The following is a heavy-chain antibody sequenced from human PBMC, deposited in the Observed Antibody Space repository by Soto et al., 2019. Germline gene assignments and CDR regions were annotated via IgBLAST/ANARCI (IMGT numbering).Heavy chain of an antibody. D-gene: IGHD2-15*01. CDR3: AKDAPPWKYCSGGSCYPSYYFDS. Sequence: QVQLVESGGGVVQPGRSLRLSCAASGFTFSSYGMHWVRQAPGKGLEWVAVISYDGSNKYYADSVKGRFTISRDNSKNTVYLQMNSLRSEDTAVYYCAKDAPPWKYCSGGSCYPSYYFDSWGQGTLVTVSS. J-gene: IGHJ4*02. CDR1: GFTFSSYG. V-gene: IGHV3-30*18. CDR2: ISYDGSNK.